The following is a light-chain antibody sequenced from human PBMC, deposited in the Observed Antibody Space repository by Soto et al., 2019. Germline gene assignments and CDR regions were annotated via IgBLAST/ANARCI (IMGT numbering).Light chain of an antibody. J-gene: IGKJ1*01. CDR3: QQYNNWPRT. Sequence: EIVMTQSPATLSVSQGERATLSCRASQSVSSYLAWYQQKPGQAPRLLIYDASTRATGIPVRFSGSGSGTEFTLTINSLQSEDFAVYYCQQYNNWPRTFGQGTKVDI. V-gene: IGKV3-15*01. CDR1: QSVSSY. CDR2: DAS.